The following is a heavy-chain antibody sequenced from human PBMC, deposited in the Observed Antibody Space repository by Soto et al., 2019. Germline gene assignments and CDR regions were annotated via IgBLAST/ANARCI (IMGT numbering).Heavy chain of an antibody. Sequence: EVQLVQSGGEVKKPGESLKISCKINGYSFTIYEMGWVRQMPGKGLEWMGIIYPRDSDTRYSPSFQGQVTISVDKSISTAYLQWISLEASDTAIYYCARRDGDYWGQGTLVTVSS. CDR3: ARRDGDY. J-gene: IGHJ4*02. CDR2: IYPRDSDT. V-gene: IGHV5-51*03. CDR1: GYSFTIYE.